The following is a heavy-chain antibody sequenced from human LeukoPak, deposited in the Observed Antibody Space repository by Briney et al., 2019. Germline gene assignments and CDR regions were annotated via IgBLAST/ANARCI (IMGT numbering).Heavy chain of an antibody. J-gene: IGHJ3*02. D-gene: IGHD3-10*01. CDR1: GFTFSSYS. Sequence: GGSLRLSCAASGFTFSSYSMNWVRRAPGKGLEWVSSISSSSSYIYYADSVKGRFTISRDNAKNSLYLQMNSLRAEDTAVYYCARNMVRGGDAFDIWGQGTMVTVSS. CDR2: ISSSSSYI. CDR3: ARNMVRGGDAFDI. V-gene: IGHV3-21*01.